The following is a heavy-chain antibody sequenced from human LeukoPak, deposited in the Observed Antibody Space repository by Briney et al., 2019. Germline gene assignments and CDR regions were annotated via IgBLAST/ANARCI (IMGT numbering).Heavy chain of an antibody. J-gene: IGHJ4*02. CDR1: GYTFTDYY. V-gene: IGHV1-69-2*01. CDR2: VDPEDGET. CDR3: ATVDRFLEWLVFDY. D-gene: IGHD3-3*01. Sequence: GASVKVSCKASGYTFTDYYMHWVQQAPGKGLEWMGRVDPEDGETIYAEKFQGRVTITADTSTDTAYMELSSLRSEDTAVYYCATVDRFLEWLVFDYWGQGTLVTVSS.